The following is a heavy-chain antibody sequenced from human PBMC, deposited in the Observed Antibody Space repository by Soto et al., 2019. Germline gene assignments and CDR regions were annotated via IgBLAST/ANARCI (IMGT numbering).Heavy chain of an antibody. V-gene: IGHV3-15*07. D-gene: IGHD3-22*01. CDR2: IKSKTDGGTT. Sequence: GGSLRLSCAASGFTFSNAWMNWVRQAPGKGLEWVGRIKSKTDGGTTDYAAPVKGRFTISRDDSKNTLYLQMNSLKTEDTAVYYCTTLNVYYYDSSGYFQNSYWGLGTLVTVSS. CDR1: GFTFSNAW. CDR3: TTLNVYYYDSSGYFQNSY. J-gene: IGHJ4*02.